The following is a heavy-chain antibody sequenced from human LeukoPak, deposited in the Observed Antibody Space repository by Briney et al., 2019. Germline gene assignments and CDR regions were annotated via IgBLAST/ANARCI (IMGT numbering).Heavy chain of an antibody. D-gene: IGHD3-10*01. V-gene: IGHV1-69*13. CDR1: GGTFSSYA. Sequence: ASVKVSCKASGGTFSSYAISWVRQAPGQGLEWMGGIIPIFGTANYAQKFQGRVTITADESTSTAYMELSSLRSEDTAVYYCARGWFGEEVSAFDIWGQGTMVTVSS. J-gene: IGHJ3*02. CDR2: IIPIFGTA. CDR3: ARGWFGEEVSAFDI.